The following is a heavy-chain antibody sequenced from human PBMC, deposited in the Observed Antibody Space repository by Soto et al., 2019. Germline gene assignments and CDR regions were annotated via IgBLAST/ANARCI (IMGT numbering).Heavy chain of an antibody. CDR1: GFTFSSYS. CDR3: ASELYALNWFDT. CDR2: ISSSSRTI. Sequence: EVQLVESGGGLVQPGGSLRLSCAASGFTFSSYSMNWVRQAPGKGLEWVSYISSSSRTIYYADSVKGRFTISRDNAKNSLYLQMNSLRDEDTAVYYCASELYALNWFDTWGQGTLVTVSS. J-gene: IGHJ5*02. D-gene: IGHD2-8*01. V-gene: IGHV3-48*02.